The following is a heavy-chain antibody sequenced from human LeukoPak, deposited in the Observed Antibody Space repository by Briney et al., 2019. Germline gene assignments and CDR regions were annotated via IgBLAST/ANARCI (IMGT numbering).Heavy chain of an antibody. CDR1: GGSISTYY. J-gene: IGHJ5*02. D-gene: IGHD3-16*01. CDR3: ARDAFFFDP. CDR2: IYYSGST. Sequence: SETLSLTCTVSGGSISTYYWSWIRQPPGKGLEWIGYIYYSGSTNYNPSLKSRVTISVDTSKNQFSLKLSSVTAADTAVYYCARDAFFFDPWGQGTLVTVSS. V-gene: IGHV4-59*01.